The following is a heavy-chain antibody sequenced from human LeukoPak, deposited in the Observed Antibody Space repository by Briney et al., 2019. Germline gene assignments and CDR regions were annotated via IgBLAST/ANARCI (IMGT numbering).Heavy chain of an antibody. V-gene: IGHV3-7*01. J-gene: IGHJ4*02. CDR2: IKQDGSEK. CDR3: AREDLGLTGYSSGWTDY. CDR1: GFTFSNYW. D-gene: IGHD6-19*01. Sequence: PTGGSLRLSCAASGFTFSNYWMSWVRQAPGRGLEWVANIKQDGSEKYYVDSVKGRFTISRDNAKNSLYLQMNSLRAEDTAVYYCAREDLGLTGYSSGWTDYWGQGTLVTVSS.